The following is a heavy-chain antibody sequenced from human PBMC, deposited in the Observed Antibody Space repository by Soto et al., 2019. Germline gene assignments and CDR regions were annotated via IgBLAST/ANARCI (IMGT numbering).Heavy chain of an antibody. V-gene: IGHV3-30*18. CDR3: AKDNHPPHYYYGMDV. CDR2: ISYGGSNK. J-gene: IGHJ6*02. CDR1: GFTFSSYG. Sequence: QVQLVESGGGVVQPGRSLRLSCAASGFTFSSYGMHWVRQAPGKGLEWVAVISYGGSNKYYADSVKGRFTISRDNSKNTLYLQMHSLRAEDTAVYYCAKDNHPPHYYYGMDVWGQGTTVTVSS.